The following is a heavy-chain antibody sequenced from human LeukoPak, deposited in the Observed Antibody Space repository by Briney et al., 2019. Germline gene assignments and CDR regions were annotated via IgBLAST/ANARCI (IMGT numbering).Heavy chain of an antibody. D-gene: IGHD1-1*01. J-gene: IGHJ3*01. V-gene: IGHV4-4*02. CDR2: IYHSGST. CDR1: GGSISSTNW. CDR3: ATGRQGNY. Sequence: SETLSLTCAVSGGSISSTNWWSWVRQPPEKGLEWIGEIYHSGSTNYNPSLESRVTMSEDKSKNQFSLKLNSMTAADTAVYYCATGRQGNYWGQGTMVIVSS.